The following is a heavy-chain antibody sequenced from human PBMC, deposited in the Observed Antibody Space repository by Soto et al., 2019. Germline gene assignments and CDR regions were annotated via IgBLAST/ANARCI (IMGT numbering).Heavy chain of an antibody. V-gene: IGHV5-51*01. D-gene: IGHD3-22*01. CDR2: IYPEDSHS. CDR1: GHTFSKYW. CDR3: ARRAWRNYYNSSDFYLPFDA. J-gene: IGHJ4*02. Sequence: GESLKISCEASGHTFSKYWIGWVRQLPGKGLEWMGSIYPEDSHSRYSPSFQGQVIISADKSIDTAYLQWRSLKVSDTALYFCARRAWRNYYNSSDFYLPFDAWGQGTQATVS.